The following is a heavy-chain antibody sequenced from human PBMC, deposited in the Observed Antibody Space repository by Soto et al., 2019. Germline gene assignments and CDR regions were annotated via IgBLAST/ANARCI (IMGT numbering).Heavy chain of an antibody. V-gene: IGHV1-69*13. Sequence: GASVKVSCKASGGTFSSYAISWVRQAPGQGLEWMGGIIPIFGTANYAQKFQGRVTITADESTSTAYMELSSLRSEDTAVYYCARGSVLHCSGGSCYPYYFDYWGQGTLVTVSS. CDR2: IIPIFGTA. D-gene: IGHD2-15*01. CDR3: ARGSVLHCSGGSCYPYYFDY. J-gene: IGHJ4*02. CDR1: GGTFSSYA.